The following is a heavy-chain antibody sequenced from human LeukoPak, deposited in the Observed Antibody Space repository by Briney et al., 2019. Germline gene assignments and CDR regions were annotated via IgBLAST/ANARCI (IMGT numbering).Heavy chain of an antibody. CDR1: GYTFTDYY. Sequence: ASVKVSCKASGYTFTDYYIHWVRQAPGQGLEWMGLINTASGATTYAQQFQDRVTMTRDAPTNTVYMDLSSLTSEDTAVYYCARDRERRSRDGYPYAYDYWGQGTLVTVSS. V-gene: IGHV1-46*01. CDR3: ARDRERRSRDGYPYAYDY. J-gene: IGHJ4*02. D-gene: IGHD5-24*01. CDR2: INTASGAT.